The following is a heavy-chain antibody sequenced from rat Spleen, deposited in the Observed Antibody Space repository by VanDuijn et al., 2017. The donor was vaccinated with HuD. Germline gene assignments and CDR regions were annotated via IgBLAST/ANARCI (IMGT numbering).Heavy chain of an antibody. CDR2: ISYDGIST. Sequence: EVQLVESGGGLVQPGRSLKLSCAASGFTFSDYNMAWVRQAPKKGLEWVATISYDGISTYYRDYVKGRLTIYRDNAKSTLYLQMDSLRFADTATYYCARTITIAAISTTLIRGRGYFDYWGQGVMVTVSS. J-gene: IGHJ2*01. V-gene: IGHV5-7*01. CDR1: GFTFSDYN. CDR3: ARTITIAAISTTLIRGRGYFDY. D-gene: IGHD1-2*01.